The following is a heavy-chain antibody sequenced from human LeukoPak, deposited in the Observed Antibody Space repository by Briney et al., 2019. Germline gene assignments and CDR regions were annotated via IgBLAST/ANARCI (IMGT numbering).Heavy chain of an antibody. D-gene: IGHD6-13*01. CDR3: ARVPQGSSWPYYFDY. CDR1: GGTFSTYA. Sequence: EASVKVSCKASGGTFSTYAISWVRQAPGQGLEWVGRIVLILGTANYAQNFQRRVTITADRSTTTAYMELSSLRSEDTAVYYCARVPQGSSWPYYFDYWGQGTLVTVSS. V-gene: IGHV1-69*04. CDR2: IVLILGTA. J-gene: IGHJ4*02.